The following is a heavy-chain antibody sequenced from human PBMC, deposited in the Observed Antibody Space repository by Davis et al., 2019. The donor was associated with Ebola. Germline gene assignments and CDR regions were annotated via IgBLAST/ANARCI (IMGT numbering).Heavy chain of an antibody. CDR2: ISGSGGST. CDR3: AKNALAAVAGTANDY. Sequence: GESLKISCAASGFTFSSYAMSWVRQAPGKGLEWVSAISGSGGSTYYADSVKGRFTISRDNSKNTLYLQMNSLRAEDTAVYYCAKNALAAVAGTANDYWGQGTLVTVSS. CDR1: GFTFSSYA. J-gene: IGHJ4*02. V-gene: IGHV3-23*01. D-gene: IGHD6-19*01.